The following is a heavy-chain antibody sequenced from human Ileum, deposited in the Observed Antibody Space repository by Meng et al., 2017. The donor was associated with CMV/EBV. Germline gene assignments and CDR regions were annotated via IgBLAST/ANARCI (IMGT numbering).Heavy chain of an antibody. CDR1: GLTFSNYW. D-gene: IGHD3-3*01. V-gene: IGHV3-74*01. CDR2: ISTDGSTT. CDR3: IRDLISGVVPLGY. Sequence: GESLKISWAASGLTFSNYWMHWARQVPGKGPVWVARISTDGSTTNYADSVKGRFTISRDNAKNTLYLQMNSLRAEDTAIYYCIRDLISGVVPLGYWGQGTLVTVSS. J-gene: IGHJ4*02.